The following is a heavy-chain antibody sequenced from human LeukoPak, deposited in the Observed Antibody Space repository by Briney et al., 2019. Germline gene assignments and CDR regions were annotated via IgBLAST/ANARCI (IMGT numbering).Heavy chain of an antibody. CDR3: ARGSSGWYLLA. Sequence: SETLTLTCTVSGVSISAYYWSWIRQPAGNGLEWIGRIYPGEGIYASESTFYNPSLKSRVTLSADTSKNQVSLKLSSVTAADTAVYYCARGSSGWYLLAWGQGTLVTVSS. V-gene: IGHV4-4*07. J-gene: IGHJ4*02. CDR1: GVSISAYY. D-gene: IGHD6-19*01. CDR2: IYPGEGIYASEST.